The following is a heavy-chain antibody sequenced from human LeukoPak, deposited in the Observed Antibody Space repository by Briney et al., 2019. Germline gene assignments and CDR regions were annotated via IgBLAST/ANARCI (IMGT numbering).Heavy chain of an antibody. Sequence: GGSLRLSCAASGFTFSRHWMSWVRQAPGKGLEWVANIKLDGSEKYYVDSVKGRFTISRDNAKNSLDLQMNSLRPEDTAVYYCARERHCSGDCYYFDYWGQGTQVTVSS. CDR2: IKLDGSEK. CDR3: ARERHCSGDCYYFDY. D-gene: IGHD2-21*02. V-gene: IGHV3-7*04. J-gene: IGHJ4*02. CDR1: GFTFSRHW.